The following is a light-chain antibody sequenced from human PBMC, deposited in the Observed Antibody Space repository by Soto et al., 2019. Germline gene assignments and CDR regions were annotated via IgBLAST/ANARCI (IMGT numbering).Light chain of an antibody. CDR3: QQYNSWPPIT. Sequence: EIVMTQSPTILSVSPGERATLSCRASQSVSSNLAWYQQRPGQAPRLVIYGASTRATGIPARFSGGGSGTEFTLTISSLQSEDFAVYYCQQYNSWPPITFGQGTRLEIK. V-gene: IGKV3-15*01. J-gene: IGKJ5*01. CDR1: QSVSSN. CDR2: GAS.